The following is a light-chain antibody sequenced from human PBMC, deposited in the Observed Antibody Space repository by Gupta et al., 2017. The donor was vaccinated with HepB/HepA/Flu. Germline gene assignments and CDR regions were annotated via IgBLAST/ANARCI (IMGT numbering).Light chain of an antibody. V-gene: IGLV2-14*01. J-gene: IGLJ2*01. CDR3: SSYTRSSTGV. CDR1: SSDVGGYNY. Sequence: QSAPTQPASVSGSPRQSITISCTGTSSDVGGYNYVSWYQQHPGKAPKLMIYDVSNRPSGVSTRFSASKSGNTASLTISGLQAEDEADYYCSSYTRSSTGVFGGGTKLTVL. CDR2: DVS.